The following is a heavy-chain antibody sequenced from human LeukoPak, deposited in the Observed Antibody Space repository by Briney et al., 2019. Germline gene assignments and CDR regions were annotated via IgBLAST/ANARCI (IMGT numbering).Heavy chain of an antibody. D-gene: IGHD3-22*01. J-gene: IGHJ4*02. CDR1: GGSYSGYY. CDR2: IYYSGST. V-gene: IGHV4-59*08. Sequence: SEILSLTCTVSGGSYSGYYWSLIRQPPGKGLEWIGYIYYSGSTNYNPSLKSRVTISVDTSKNQFSLKLSSVTAADTAVYYCASYDSSGASGYWGQGTLVTVSS. CDR3: ASYDSSGASGY.